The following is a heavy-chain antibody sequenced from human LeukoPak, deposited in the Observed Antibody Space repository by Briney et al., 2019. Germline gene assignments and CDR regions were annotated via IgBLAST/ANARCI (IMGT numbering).Heavy chain of an antibody. CDR1: GYXXXTYG. D-gene: IGHD3-9*01. V-gene: IGHV1-3*01. CDR3: ARAPYDILTGYSLNWFDP. Sequence: XVSXXXXGYXXXTYGMHXVRQAPGQRLEWMGWINGDNGNTKYSQKFQGTLTITRHTSAYTAYLEPRSLSSADTAVYFCARAPYDILTGYSLNWFDPWGQGTLVTVSS. CDR2: INGDNGNT. J-gene: IGHJ5*02.